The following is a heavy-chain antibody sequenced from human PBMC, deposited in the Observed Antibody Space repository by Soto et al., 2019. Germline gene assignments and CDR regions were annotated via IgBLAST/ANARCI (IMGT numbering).Heavy chain of an antibody. D-gene: IGHD6-19*01. CDR3: GKERRGSGWSVCNF. CDR1: GFTFRDYA. CDR2: ISGSGNGA. J-gene: IGHJ4*02. Sequence: GRSLRLSCAASGFTFRDYAMSWVRQAPGKGLEWVSDISGSGNGARYADSVRGRFTISRDNSRNTLFLQMNSLTVDDTAVYYCGKERRGSGWSVCNFWGQGTLVTVSS. V-gene: IGHV3-23*01.